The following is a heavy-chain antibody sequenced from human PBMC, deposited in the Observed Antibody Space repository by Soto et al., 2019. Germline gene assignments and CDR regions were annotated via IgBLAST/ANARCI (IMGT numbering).Heavy chain of an antibody. CDR3: ARMTADTIFGVVIPPDYYYGMDV. Sequence: SVKVSCKASGGTFSSYAISWVRQAPGQGLEWMGGIIPIFGTANYAQKFQGRVTITADESTSTASMELSSLRSEDTAVYYCARMTADTIFGVVIPPDYYYGMDVWGQGTTVTVSS. V-gene: IGHV1-69*13. D-gene: IGHD3-3*01. J-gene: IGHJ6*02. CDR1: GGTFSSYA. CDR2: IIPIFGTA.